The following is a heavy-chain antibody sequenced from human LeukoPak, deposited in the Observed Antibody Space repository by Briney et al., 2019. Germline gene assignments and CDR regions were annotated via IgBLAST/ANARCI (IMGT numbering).Heavy chain of an antibody. D-gene: IGHD6-19*01. Sequence: GESLKISCKGSGYSFTSYGISWVRQMPGKGLEWMGRIEPSDSYTNYSASFQGPVTISADKSISTAYLQWSSLKAWDTAMYYCARHDSSGWYEEYWGQGTLVTVSS. J-gene: IGHJ4*02. CDR3: ARHDSSGWYEEY. CDR1: GYSFTSYG. CDR2: IEPSDSYT. V-gene: IGHV5-10-1*01.